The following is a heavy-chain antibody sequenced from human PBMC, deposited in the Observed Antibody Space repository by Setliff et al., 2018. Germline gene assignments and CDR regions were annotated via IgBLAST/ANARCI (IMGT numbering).Heavy chain of an antibody. V-gene: IGHV1-2*06. D-gene: IGHD6-6*01. J-gene: IGHJ6*03. Sequence: ASGKVSCKTSGYAFPFYYLHWVRQAPGQGLEWMGRINPNSGGTNYAQRFQGRVTMTRDTSISTGYMELSRLRYDDAAVYYCVREGVDRRSSTDYRYYMDVWGKGTTVTVSS. CDR1: GYAFPFYY. CDR3: VREGVDRRSSTDYRYYMDV. CDR2: INPNSGGT.